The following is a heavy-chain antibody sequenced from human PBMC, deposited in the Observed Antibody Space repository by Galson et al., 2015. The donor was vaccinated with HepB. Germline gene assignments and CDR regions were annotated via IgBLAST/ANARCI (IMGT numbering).Heavy chain of an antibody. V-gene: IGHV3-21*01. J-gene: IGHJ4*02. CDR2: ITGYSSI. Sequence: SLRLSCAASGFTFSIYGMTWVRQAPGQGLEWVSSITGYSSIFYADSVKGRFTISRDNAKNSLYLQMNSLRAEDTAVYYCARDGYDSSGYSDFWGRGTLVTVSS. D-gene: IGHD3-22*01. CDR3: ARDGYDSSGYSDF. CDR1: GFTFSIYG.